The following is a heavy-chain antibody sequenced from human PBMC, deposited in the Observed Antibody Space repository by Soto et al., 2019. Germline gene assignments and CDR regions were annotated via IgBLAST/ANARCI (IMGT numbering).Heavy chain of an antibody. Sequence: SETLSLTCAVSGGSISSGGYSWSWIRQPPGKGLEWIGYIYHSGSTYYNPSLKSRVTLSVARSKNQFSPKLSSVPAADTAGYYCAGRSSMASWWFDPWGQGTLVAVSS. CDR1: GGSISSGGYS. D-gene: IGHD6-13*01. CDR2: IYHSGST. CDR3: AGRSSMASWWFDP. V-gene: IGHV4-30-2*01. J-gene: IGHJ5*02.